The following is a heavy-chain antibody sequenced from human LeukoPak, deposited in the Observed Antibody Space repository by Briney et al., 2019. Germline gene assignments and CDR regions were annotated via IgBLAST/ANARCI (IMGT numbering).Heavy chain of an antibody. V-gene: IGHV3-48*03. CDR2: ISSSGSTI. CDR1: GFTFSSYE. D-gene: IGHD4-17*01. J-gene: IGHJ4*02. Sequence: GGSLRLSCAASGFTFSSYEMNWVRQAPGKGLEWVSYISSSGSTIYYADSVKGRFTISRDNAKNSLYLQMNSLRAEDTAVYYCATTPSVXTSXDYXXXGTLVTVXS. CDR3: ATTPSVXTSXDY.